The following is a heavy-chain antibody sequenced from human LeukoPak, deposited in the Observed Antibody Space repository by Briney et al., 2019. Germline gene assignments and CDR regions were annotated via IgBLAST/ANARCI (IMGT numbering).Heavy chain of an antibody. CDR1: GFTFSSYW. CDR3: ARDRTVAHY. CDR2: IDSYGSST. D-gene: IGHD4-23*01. J-gene: IGHJ4*02. V-gene: IGHV3-74*01. Sequence: GGSLRLSCAASGFTFSSYWMHWVRQAPGKGLVWVSRIDSYGSSTSFADSVKGRFTISRDNAKNSLYLQMNSLRAEDTAVYYCARDRTVAHYWGQGTLVTVSS.